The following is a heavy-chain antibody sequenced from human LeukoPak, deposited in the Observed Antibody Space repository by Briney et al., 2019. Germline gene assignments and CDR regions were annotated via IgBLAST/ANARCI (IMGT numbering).Heavy chain of an antibody. D-gene: IGHD1-1*01. CDR1: GGSISSYY. J-gene: IGHJ4*02. CDR2: IYYSGST. CDR3: ARGYNYAFDY. Sequence: SETLSLTCTVSGGSISSYYWSWIRQPPGKGLEWIGYIYYSGSTNYNPSLKSRVTISVDTSKNQISLKLSSVTAADTAVYYCARGYNYAFDYWGQGTLVTVSS. V-gene: IGHV4-59*12.